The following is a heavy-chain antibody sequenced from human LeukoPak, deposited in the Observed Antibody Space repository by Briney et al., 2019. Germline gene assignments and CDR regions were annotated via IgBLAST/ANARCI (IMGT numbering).Heavy chain of an antibody. J-gene: IGHJ3*02. CDR2: ISTSSSYI. V-gene: IGHV3-21*01. Sequence: KSGGSLRLSCAASGFIFSSYSTSWVRQAPGKGLEWVSSISTSSSYIYYADSVKGRFTISRDNAKNSLYLQMNSLRAEDTAVYYCARDLSGDGYNPAFDIWGQGTMVTVSS. CDR1: GFIFSSYS. CDR3: ARDLSGDGYNPAFDI. D-gene: IGHD5-24*01.